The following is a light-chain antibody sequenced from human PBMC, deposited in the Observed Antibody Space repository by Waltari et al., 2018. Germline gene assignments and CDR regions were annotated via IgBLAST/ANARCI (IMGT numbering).Light chain of an antibody. Sequence: QSVLTQPPSASGTPGQRVTISCSGSSSNIGSNFLYWYQQFPGTAPKLLIYRITQRPSGVPARFSGSKSGTSASLAISGLRSEDEADYYCAAWDDRLSAWVFGGGTKLTVL. CDR2: RIT. CDR1: SSNIGSNF. V-gene: IGLV1-47*01. J-gene: IGLJ3*02. CDR3: AAWDDRLSAWV.